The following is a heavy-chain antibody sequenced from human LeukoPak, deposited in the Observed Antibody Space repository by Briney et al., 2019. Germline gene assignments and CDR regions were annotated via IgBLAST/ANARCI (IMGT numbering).Heavy chain of an antibody. CDR3: ARQQWRGLIAFDI. CDR2: INPNSGGT. D-gene: IGHD6-19*01. V-gene: IGHV1-2*06. J-gene: IGHJ3*02. Sequence: ASVKVSCKASGYTFTGYYMHWVRQAPGQGLEWMGRINPNSGGTNYAQKFQGRVTMTRDTSISTAYMELSRLRSDDTAVYYCARQQWRGLIAFDIWGQGTMVTVSS. CDR1: GYTFTGYY.